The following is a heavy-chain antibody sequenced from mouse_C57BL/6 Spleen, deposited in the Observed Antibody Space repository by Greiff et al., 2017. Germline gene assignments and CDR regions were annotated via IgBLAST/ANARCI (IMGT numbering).Heavy chain of an antibody. CDR3: SRGIYYGNPYYFDY. D-gene: IGHD2-1*01. CDR2: INPNYGTT. CDR1: GYSFTDYN. V-gene: IGHV1-39*01. Sequence: EVQLQQSGPELVKPGASVKISCKASGYSFTDYNMNWVKQSNGKSLEWIGVINPNYGTTSYNQKFKGKATLTVDQSSSTAYMQLNSLTSEDSAVYYCSRGIYYGNPYYFDYWGQGTTLTVSS. J-gene: IGHJ2*01.